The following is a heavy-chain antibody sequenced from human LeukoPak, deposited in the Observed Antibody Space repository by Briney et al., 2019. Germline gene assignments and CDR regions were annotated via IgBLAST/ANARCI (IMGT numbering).Heavy chain of an antibody. V-gene: IGHV3-7*01. D-gene: IGHD1-1*01. CDR2: IKQDGSEK. J-gene: IGHJ6*03. CDR1: GFTFSSYW. Sequence: GGSLRLSCAASGFTFSSYWMSWVRQAPGKGLEWVANIKQDGSEKYYVDSVKGRFTISRDNAKNSLYLQMNSLRAEDTAVYYCARQLLSCYYYYMDVWGKGTTVTVSS. CDR3: ARQLLSCYYYYMDV.